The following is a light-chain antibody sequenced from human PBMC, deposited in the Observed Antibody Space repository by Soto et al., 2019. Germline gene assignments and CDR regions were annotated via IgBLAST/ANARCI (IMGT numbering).Light chain of an antibody. CDR3: LQHYNFSWT. Sequence: VKMTQSPSTLSATVGHTVTVTCRASQSVSGWLAWYQQKPGKAPKLLIYKASTLKSGVPSRFRGGGSGTHFTLTICSLQPEDFATYCCLQHYNFSWTFCQGAMV. CDR2: KAS. V-gene: IGKV1-5*03. J-gene: IGKJ1*01. CDR1: QSVSGW.